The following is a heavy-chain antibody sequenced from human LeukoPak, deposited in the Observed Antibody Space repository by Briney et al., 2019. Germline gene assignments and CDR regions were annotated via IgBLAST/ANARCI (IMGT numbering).Heavy chain of an antibody. D-gene: IGHD3-22*01. CDR1: GFTFSSYW. Sequence: GGSLRLSCAASGFTFSSYWMSWVRQAPGKGLEWVANIKQDGSEKYYVDSVKGRFTISRDNAKNSLCPQMNSLRAEDTAVYYCARGNYYDSSGYYYWGQGTLVTVSS. V-gene: IGHV3-7*03. CDR2: IKQDGSEK. J-gene: IGHJ4*02. CDR3: ARGNYYDSSGYYY.